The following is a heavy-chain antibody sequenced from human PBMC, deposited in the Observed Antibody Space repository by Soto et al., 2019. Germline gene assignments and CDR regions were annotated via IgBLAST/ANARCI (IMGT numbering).Heavy chain of an antibody. CDR1: GASVSSATYY. V-gene: IGHV4-61*01. CDR3: ARTRDNHTKQFADLLM. Sequence: SETLSLTCTVSGASVSSATYYWNWIRQPPGKPLEWIGYIYYSGSTNYNPSLKSRVTISLDTSNDQFSLKLSSVTAADTAVYFCARTRDNHTKQFADLLMWGPGATVTVSS. J-gene: IGHJ6*02. CDR2: IYYSGST. D-gene: IGHD6-6*01.